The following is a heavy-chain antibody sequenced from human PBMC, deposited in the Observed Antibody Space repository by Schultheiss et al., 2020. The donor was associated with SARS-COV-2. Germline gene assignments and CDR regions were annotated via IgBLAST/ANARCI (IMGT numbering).Heavy chain of an antibody. CDR3: ARDDAIFGVVIIQYYGMDV. J-gene: IGHJ6*02. V-gene: IGHV1-18*01. Sequence: ASVKVSCKASGSPFPSYGHRWVRQAPGQGLEWMGWISAYNGNTNYAQKLQGRVTMTTDTSTSTAYMELRSLRSDDTAVYYCARDDAIFGVVIIQYYGMDVWGQGTTVTVSS. D-gene: IGHD3-3*01. CDR2: ISAYNGNT. CDR1: GSPFPSYG.